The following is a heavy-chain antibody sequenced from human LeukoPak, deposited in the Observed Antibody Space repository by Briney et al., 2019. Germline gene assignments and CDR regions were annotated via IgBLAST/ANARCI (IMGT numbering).Heavy chain of an antibody. D-gene: IGHD5-18*01. CDR3: ARVYRSGSIYGQGYFDN. CDR2: INPSSDGT. Sequence: GASVKVSCKASGYTFTGYYINWVRQAPGQGLEWMGGINPSSDGTNYAQKFQGRVTMTRDTSISTAYMELSRLRSDDTAVYYCARVYRSGSIYGQGYFDNWGQGTLVTVSS. J-gene: IGHJ4*02. CDR1: GYTFTGYY. V-gene: IGHV1-2*02.